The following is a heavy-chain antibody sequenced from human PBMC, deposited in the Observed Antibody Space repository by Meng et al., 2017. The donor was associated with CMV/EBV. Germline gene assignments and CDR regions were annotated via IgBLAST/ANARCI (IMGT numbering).Heavy chain of an antibody. CDR3: AHSQRGYSGSVDFDY. CDR2: IYWDDDK. Sequence: IPLKSPGPPLVKPPRPSPLPSLFSGFSLSTSRLGVGWIRQPPGKALEWLALIYWDDDKRYSPSLKSRLTITKDTSKNQVVLTMTNMDPVDTATYYCAHSQRGYSGSVDFDYWGQGTLVTVSS. CDR1: GFSLSTSRLG. V-gene: IGHV2-5*02. D-gene: IGHD5-12*01. J-gene: IGHJ4*02.